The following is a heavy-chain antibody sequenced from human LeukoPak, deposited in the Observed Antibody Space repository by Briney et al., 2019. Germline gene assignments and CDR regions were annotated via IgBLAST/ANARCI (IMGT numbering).Heavy chain of an antibody. D-gene: IGHD6-19*01. CDR3: ARGRVSGWHNWFDP. CDR1: GYTFTSSD. Sequence: ASVKVSCKASGYTFTSSDINWVRQATGQGLEWMGWMNPNSGNTGYAQKFQGRVTMTRNTSISTAYMELSSLRSEDTAVYYCARGRVSGWHNWFDPWGQGTLVAVSS. V-gene: IGHV1-8*01. CDR2: MNPNSGNT. J-gene: IGHJ5*02.